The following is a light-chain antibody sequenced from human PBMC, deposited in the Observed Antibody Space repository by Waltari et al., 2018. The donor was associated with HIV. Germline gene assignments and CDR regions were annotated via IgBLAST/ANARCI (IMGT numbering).Light chain of an antibody. CDR2: STN. J-gene: IGLJ3*02. Sequence: QTVVTQEPSFSVSPGGTVTLTCGLSSGSVSTSYYPSWYQQTPGQAPRTLIYSTNTRSVGVPDRFSGSILGNKAALTITGAQADDESDYYCVLYMGSGVWVFGGGTKLTVL. V-gene: IGLV8-61*01. CDR1: SGSVSTSYY. CDR3: VLYMGSGVWV.